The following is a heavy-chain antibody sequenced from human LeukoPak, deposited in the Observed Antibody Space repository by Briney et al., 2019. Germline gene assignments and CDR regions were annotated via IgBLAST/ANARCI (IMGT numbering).Heavy chain of an antibody. J-gene: IGHJ4*02. CDR2: IYYSGST. CDR1: GGSISSGGYY. Sequence: SETLSLTCTVSGGSISSGGYYWSWIRQHPGKGLEWIGYIYYSGSTYYNPSLKSRITISVDTSKTQFSLKLSSVTAADTAVYYCARVNHGGIDYWGQGTPVTVSS. V-gene: IGHV4-31*03. CDR3: ARVNHGGIDY. D-gene: IGHD3-16*01.